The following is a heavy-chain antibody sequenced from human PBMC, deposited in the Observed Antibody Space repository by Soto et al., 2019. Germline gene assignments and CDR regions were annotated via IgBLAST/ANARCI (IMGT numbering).Heavy chain of an antibody. J-gene: IGHJ4*02. CDR1: GFTFSSYG. CDR2: ISYGGNNK. V-gene: IGHV3-30*18. CDR3: AKDHLETTVTTPSY. D-gene: IGHD4-17*01. Sequence: GGSLRLSCAASGFTFSSYGMHWVRQAPGKGLEWVAAISYGGNNKYYADSVKGRFTISRDNFKNALYLQMDSLRAEDTAMYYCAKDHLETTVTTPSYWGQGTLVTVS.